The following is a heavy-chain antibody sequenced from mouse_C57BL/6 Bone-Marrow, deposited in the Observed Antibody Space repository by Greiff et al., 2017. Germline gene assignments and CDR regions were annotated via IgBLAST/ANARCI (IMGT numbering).Heavy chain of an antibody. CDR2: ISYDGSN. CDR3: ARDFAPYAMDY. Sequence: VEESGPGLVKPSQSLSLPCSVTGYSITSGYYWHWIRQFPENKLEWMGYISYDGSNHYHPSLKTRISITRDTSKNQFFRKLNSVTTEDTATYYGARDFAPYAMDYWGQGTSVTVSS. J-gene: IGHJ4*01. V-gene: IGHV3-6*01. CDR1: GYSITSGYY.